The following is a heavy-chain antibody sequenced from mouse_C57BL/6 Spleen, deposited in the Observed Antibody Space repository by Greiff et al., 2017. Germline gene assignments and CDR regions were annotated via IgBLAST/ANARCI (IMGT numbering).Heavy chain of an antibody. CDR2: INPSTGGT. Sequence: DVQLQESGPELVKPGASVKISCKASGYSFTGYYMNWVKQSPEKSLEWIGEINPSTGGTTYNQKFKAKATLTVDKSSSTAYMQLKSLTSEDSAVYYCARRPRLDYWGQGTTLTVSS. V-gene: IGHV1-42*01. D-gene: IGHD6-1*01. CDR1: GYSFTGYY. CDR3: ARRPRLDY. J-gene: IGHJ2*01.